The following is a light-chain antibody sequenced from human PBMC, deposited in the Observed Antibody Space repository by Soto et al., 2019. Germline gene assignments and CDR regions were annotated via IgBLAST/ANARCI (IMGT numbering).Light chain of an antibody. CDR2: AAS. CDR3: QQSYNTPIT. CDR1: QSISSY. Sequence: DIQMTQSPSSLSASVGDRVTITCRASQSISSYLNWYQQKPGKAPNLLIVAASSLQSGVPSRFSGSGSGTDFTLNISSLQPEDFATYYCQQSYNTPITFGQGTRLEIK. V-gene: IGKV1-39*01. J-gene: IGKJ5*01.